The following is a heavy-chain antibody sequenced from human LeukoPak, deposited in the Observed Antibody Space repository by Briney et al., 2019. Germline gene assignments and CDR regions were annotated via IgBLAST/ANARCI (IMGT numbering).Heavy chain of an antibody. J-gene: IGHJ4*02. Sequence: GRSLRLSCAASGFRFGSYWIAWVRQAPGKGLEWVANIKEDGSEKYYVDSVKGRFTISRDNAKNSLSLQMSSLRVEDTAVYYCARSTAGFDYWGQGTLVTVSS. D-gene: IGHD1-1*01. CDR2: IKEDGSEK. V-gene: IGHV3-7*01. CDR1: GFRFGSYW. CDR3: ARSTAGFDY.